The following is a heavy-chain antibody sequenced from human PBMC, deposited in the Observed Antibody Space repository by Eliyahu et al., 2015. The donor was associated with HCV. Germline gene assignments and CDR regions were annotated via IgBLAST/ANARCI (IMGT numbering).Heavy chain of an antibody. D-gene: IGHD3-10*01. CDR3: ARVDINYYGSGSHDY. V-gene: IGHV4-34*01. CDR2: INHSGST. J-gene: IGHJ4*02. Sequence: QVQLQQWGAGLLKPSETLSLTCAVYGGSFSGYYWSWIRQPPGKGLEWIGEINHSGSTNYNPSLKSRVTISVDTSKNQFSLKLSSVTAADTAVYYCARVDINYYGSGSHDYWGQGTLVTVSS. CDR1: GGSFSGYY.